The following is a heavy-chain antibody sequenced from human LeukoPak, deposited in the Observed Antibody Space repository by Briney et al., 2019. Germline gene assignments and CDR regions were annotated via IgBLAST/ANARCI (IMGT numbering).Heavy chain of an antibody. D-gene: IGHD3-9*01. Sequence: PGGSLRLSCAASGFTFSSYGMHWVRQAPGKGLEWVAVISYDGSNKYYADSVKGRFTISRDNSKNTLYLQMNSLRAEDTAVYYCAKDRLGGYDILTGPEAYFDYWGQGTLVTVSS. CDR2: ISYDGSNK. V-gene: IGHV3-30*18. J-gene: IGHJ4*02. CDR3: AKDRLGGYDILTGPEAYFDY. CDR1: GFTFSSYG.